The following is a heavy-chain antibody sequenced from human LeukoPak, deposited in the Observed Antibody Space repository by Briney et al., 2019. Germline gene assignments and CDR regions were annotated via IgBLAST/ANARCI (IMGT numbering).Heavy chain of an antibody. CDR1: GFTFSDYG. Sequence: GGSLRPSCAASGFTFSDYGMNWVRQAPGKGMEWVSYISDIGGTTRYADSVKGRFAISRDNSKNTLYLQMSSLRAEDTAVYYCAKSYSGSYSSFDYWGQGTLVTVSS. J-gene: IGHJ4*02. V-gene: IGHV3-23*01. D-gene: IGHD1-26*01. CDR3: AKSYSGSYSSFDY. CDR2: ISDIGGTT.